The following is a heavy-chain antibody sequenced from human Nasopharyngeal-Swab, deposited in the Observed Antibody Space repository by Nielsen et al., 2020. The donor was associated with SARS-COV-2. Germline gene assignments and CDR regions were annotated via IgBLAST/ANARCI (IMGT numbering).Heavy chain of an antibody. CDR3: ARPVDTAMVTLGY. Sequence: VRQMPGKGLEWMGIIYPGDSDTRYSPSFQGQVTISADKSISTAYLQWSSLKASDTAMYYCARPVDTAMVTLGYWGQGTLVTVS. J-gene: IGHJ4*02. CDR2: IYPGDSDT. D-gene: IGHD5-18*01. V-gene: IGHV5-51*01.